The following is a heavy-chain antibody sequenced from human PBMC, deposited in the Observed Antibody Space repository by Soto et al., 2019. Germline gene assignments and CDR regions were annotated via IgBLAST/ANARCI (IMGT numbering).Heavy chain of an antibody. D-gene: IGHD3-10*02. Sequence: EVQLLESGGGLVQPGGSLRLSCAASGFTFSSYAMSWVRQAPGKGLEWVSAISGSAGSIYYADSVKGRFTISRDNSKNTLYLEMSSLRADDTAVYYCASNMVFREYGMDVWGQGTTVTVSS. CDR2: ISGSAGSI. V-gene: IGHV3-23*01. CDR1: GFTFSSYA. J-gene: IGHJ6*02. CDR3: ASNMVFREYGMDV.